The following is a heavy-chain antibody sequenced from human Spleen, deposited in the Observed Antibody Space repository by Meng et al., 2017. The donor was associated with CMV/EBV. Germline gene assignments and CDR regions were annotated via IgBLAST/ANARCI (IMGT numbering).Heavy chain of an antibody. CDR2: IYYSGST. CDR3: ARDLAVAGTGRFDY. J-gene: IGHJ4*02. V-gene: IGHV4-59*12. D-gene: IGHD6-19*01. CDR1: GGSISSYY. Sequence: SETLSLTCTVSGGSISSYYWSWIRQPPGKGLERIGYIYYSGSTNYNPSLKSRVTISVDRSKNLFSLKLTSVTAADTAVYYCARDLAVAGTGRFDYWGQGTLVTVSS.